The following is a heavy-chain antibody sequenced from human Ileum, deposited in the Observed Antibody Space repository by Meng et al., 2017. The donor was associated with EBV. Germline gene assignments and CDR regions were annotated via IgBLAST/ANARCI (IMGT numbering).Heavy chain of an antibody. CDR2: IYWDDDK. J-gene: IGHJ4*02. D-gene: IGHD3-10*01. Sequence: QITLKESGPTLVKPTQTLKLTCTFSGFSLNTGGMAVSWIRQPPGKALEWLALIYWDDDKRYSPSLKTRLTITKDTSKNQVVLTMTNMDPVDTATYYCARRSFAAGSPDYWGQGTLVTVSS. CDR1: GFSLNTGGMA. CDR3: ARRSFAAGSPDY. V-gene: IGHV2-5*02.